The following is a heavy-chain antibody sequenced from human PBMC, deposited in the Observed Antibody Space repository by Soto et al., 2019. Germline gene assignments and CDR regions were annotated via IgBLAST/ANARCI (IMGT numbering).Heavy chain of an antibody. V-gene: IGHV3-23*01. CDR2: ISGSGVIT. CDR1: GFVFSSYG. Sequence: SGGSLRLSCAASGFVFSSYGMSWVRQAPGKGLEWVSAISGSGVITNYADSVKGRFTISRDNSKNTLYLQMNSLRAEDTAVYYCARGGEGIVATGPLNYYYMDVWGKGTTVTVSS. CDR3: ARGGEGIVATGPLNYYYMDV. J-gene: IGHJ6*03. D-gene: IGHD5-12*01.